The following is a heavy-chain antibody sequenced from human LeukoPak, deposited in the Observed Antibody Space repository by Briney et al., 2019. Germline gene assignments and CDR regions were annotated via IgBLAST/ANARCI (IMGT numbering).Heavy chain of an antibody. V-gene: IGHV3-21*01. J-gene: IGHJ4*02. CDR3: ARDREPMVRGVISYFDY. CDR1: GFTFSSYS. CDR2: ISSSSSYK. D-gene: IGHD3-10*01. Sequence: NPGGSLRLSCAASGFTFSSYSMNWVRQAPGKGLEWVSSISSSSSYKYYADSVKGRFTISRDNAKNSLYLQMNSLRAEDTAVYYCARDREPMVRGVISYFDYWGQGTLVTVSS.